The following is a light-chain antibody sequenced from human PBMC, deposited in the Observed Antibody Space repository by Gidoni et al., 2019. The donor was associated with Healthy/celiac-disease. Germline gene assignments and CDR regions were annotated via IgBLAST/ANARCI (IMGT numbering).Light chain of an antibody. V-gene: IGLV2-14*01. J-gene: IGLJ2*01. CDR3: SSYTSSSTLDVV. Sequence: QSALTQPASVSGSPGQSITISCTGTSRDVGGYHYVSWYQQHPGKAPKLIIYDVSNRPSGVSNRFSGSKSGNTASLTSSGLQAEDEADYYCSSYTSSSTLDVVFGGGTKLTVL. CDR2: DVS. CDR1: SRDVGGYHY.